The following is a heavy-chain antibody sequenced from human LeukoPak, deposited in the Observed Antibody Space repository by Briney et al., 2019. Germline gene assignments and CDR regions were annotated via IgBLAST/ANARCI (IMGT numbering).Heavy chain of an antibody. D-gene: IGHD4-17*01. CDR1: GFMFSSYW. CDR2: IKQGGSEK. Sequence: GGSLRLSCAASGFMFSSYWMSWVRQAPGKGLEWVANIKQGGSEKYYVDSVKGRFTISRDNAKNSLYLQMNSLRAEDTAVYFCARDSADYGDYYFDYWGQGTLVTVSS. CDR3: ARDSADYGDYYFDY. V-gene: IGHV3-7*03. J-gene: IGHJ4*02.